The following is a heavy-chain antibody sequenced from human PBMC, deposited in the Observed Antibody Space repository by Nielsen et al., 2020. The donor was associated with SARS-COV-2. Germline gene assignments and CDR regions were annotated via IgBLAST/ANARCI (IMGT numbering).Heavy chain of an antibody. CDR2: IKQDESEK. V-gene: IGHV3-7*03. CDR1: GFTFSSYW. CDR3: AREQGRSGNYEVHYYGMDV. D-gene: IGHD1-7*01. J-gene: IGHJ6*02. Sequence: GESLKISCAASGFTFSSYWMSWVRQAPGKGLEWVANIKQDESEKYYVDSVKGRFTISRDNAKNSLYLQMNSLRAEDTAVYYCAREQGRSGNYEVHYYGMDVWGQGTTVTVSS.